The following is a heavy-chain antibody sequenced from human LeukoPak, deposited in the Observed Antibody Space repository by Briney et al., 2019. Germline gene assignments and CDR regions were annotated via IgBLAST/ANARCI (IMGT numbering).Heavy chain of an antibody. CDR1: GGAFGSYS. CDR3: ARVPKVTTRHYYYYMDV. CDR2: IIPIFGTT. D-gene: IGHD4-11*01. V-gene: IGHV1-69*05. Sequence: GASVKVSCKASGGAFGSYSISWVRQAPGQGLEWMGGIIPIFGTTHFAQKFQGRVAITTDKSTSTAYMKLTSLRSEDTAVYYCARVPKVTTRHYYYYMDVWGKGTTVTVSS. J-gene: IGHJ6*03.